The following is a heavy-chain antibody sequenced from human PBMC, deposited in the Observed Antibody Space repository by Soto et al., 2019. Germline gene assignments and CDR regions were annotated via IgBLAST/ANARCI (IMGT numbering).Heavy chain of an antibody. CDR3: ARSPGSFGELLPYYFDY. J-gene: IGHJ4*02. V-gene: IGHV3-7*01. CDR1: GFTFSSYW. Sequence: EVQLVESGGGLVQPGGSLRLSCAASGFTFSSYWMSWVRQAPGKGLEWVANIKQDGSEKYYVDSVKGRFTISRDNAKNSLYLQMNSLRAEDTAVYYCARSPGSFGELLPYYFDYWGQGTLVTVSS. CDR2: IKQDGSEK. D-gene: IGHD3-10*01.